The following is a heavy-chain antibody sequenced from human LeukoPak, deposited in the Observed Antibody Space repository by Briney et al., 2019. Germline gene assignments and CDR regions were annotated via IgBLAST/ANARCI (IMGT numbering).Heavy chain of an antibody. Sequence: GESLKISWKGYGDRFTRYWVAWVRQMPGKGLEWMVIIFPGVSDTRHSPSIQGQLTISVDRSISTAYLKWSSLKASDTAIYYCARRLLPSQNWLAPWGQGTLVTVSS. CDR2: IFPGVSDT. CDR1: GDRFTRYW. CDR3: ARRLLPSQNWLAP. J-gene: IGHJ5*02. V-gene: IGHV5-51*01.